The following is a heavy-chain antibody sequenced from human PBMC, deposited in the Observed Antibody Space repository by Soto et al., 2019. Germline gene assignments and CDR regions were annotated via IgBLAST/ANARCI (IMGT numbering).Heavy chain of an antibody. V-gene: IGHV4-31*03. J-gene: IGHJ4*02. CDR2: IYYSGST. CDR3: ARGAFAMVLYFDY. Sequence: QVQLQESGPGLVKPSQTLSLTCTVSGGSISSGGYYWSWIRQHPGKGLEWIGYIYYSGSTYYNPALKSRVTIAVDTSKNQFSLKLSSVTAADTAVYYCARGAFAMVLYFDYWGQGTLVTVSS. CDR1: GGSISSGGYY. D-gene: IGHD5-18*01.